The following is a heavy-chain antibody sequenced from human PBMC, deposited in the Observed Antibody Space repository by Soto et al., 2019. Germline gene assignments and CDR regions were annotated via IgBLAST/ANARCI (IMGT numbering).Heavy chain of an antibody. D-gene: IGHD2-15*01. CDR3: AGEFRYCSGGSCLVSGLVHAPGFDP. J-gene: IGHJ5*02. V-gene: IGHV1-2*04. CDR1: GYTFTGYY. CDR2: INPNSGGT. Sequence: ASVKVSCKASGYTFTGYYMHWVRQAPGQGLEWMGWINPNSGGTNYAQKFQGWVTMTRDTSISTAYMELSRLRSDDTAVYYCAGEFRYCSGGSCLVSGLVHAPGFDPWGQGTLVTVSS.